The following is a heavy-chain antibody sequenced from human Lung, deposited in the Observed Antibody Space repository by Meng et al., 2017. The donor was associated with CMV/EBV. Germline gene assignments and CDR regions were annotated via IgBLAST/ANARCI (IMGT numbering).Heavy chain of an antibody. Sequence: SETLSLTCAVYGGSFSGYYWSWIRQPPGKGLEWIGEINHSGSTNYNPSLESRVTISGDTSKNHFSLMLSSMTAADTAVYYCARGRSNWNGYPFVYWGQGTLVTVSS. D-gene: IGHD1-1*01. V-gene: IGHV4-34*01. CDR1: GGSFSGYY. CDR2: INHSGST. CDR3: ARGRSNWNGYPFVY. J-gene: IGHJ4*02.